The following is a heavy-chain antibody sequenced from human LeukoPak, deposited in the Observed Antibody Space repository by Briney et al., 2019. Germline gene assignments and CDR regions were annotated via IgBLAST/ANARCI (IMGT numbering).Heavy chain of an antibody. Sequence: GGSLRLSCVASGFTFRSYWMHWVRQAPGKGLVWVSRINSDGSSTNYADSVKGRFTISRDNAKNTVYLQMNSLRVEDTAVYYCARGTDGIWSFDSWGQGTLVTASS. CDR3: ARGTDGIWSFDS. CDR2: INSDGSST. D-gene: IGHD2-8*01. J-gene: IGHJ4*02. CDR1: GFTFRSYW. V-gene: IGHV3-74*01.